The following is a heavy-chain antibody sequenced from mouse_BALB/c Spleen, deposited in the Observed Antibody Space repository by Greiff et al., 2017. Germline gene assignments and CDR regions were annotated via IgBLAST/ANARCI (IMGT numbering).Heavy chain of an antibody. CDR2: IDPANGNT. CDR3: ARGGGKGYAMDY. J-gene: IGHJ4*01. D-gene: IGHD1-3*01. CDR1: GFNIKDTY. V-gene: IGHV14-3*02. Sequence: VQLQQSGAELVKPGASVKLSCTASGFNIKDTYMHWVKQRPEQGLEWIGRIDPANGNTKYDPKFQGKASITADTSSNTAYLQLSSLTSEDTAVYYCARGGGKGYAMDYWGQGTSVTVSS.